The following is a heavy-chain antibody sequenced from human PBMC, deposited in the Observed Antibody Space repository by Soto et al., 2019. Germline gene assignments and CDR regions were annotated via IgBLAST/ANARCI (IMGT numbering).Heavy chain of an antibody. CDR1: GGSFSGYY. D-gene: IGHD2-15*01. Sequence: QVQLQQWGAGLLKPSETLSLTCAVYGGSFSGYYWSWIRQPPGKGLEWIGEINHSGSTNYNPSLKTRVTLSVDPSKNQFSLKPSSVTAADTAVYYCARRGRSGYCSGGSCRCFDPWGQGTLVTVSS. CDR3: ARRGRSGYCSGGSCRCFDP. V-gene: IGHV4-34*01. J-gene: IGHJ5*02. CDR2: INHSGST.